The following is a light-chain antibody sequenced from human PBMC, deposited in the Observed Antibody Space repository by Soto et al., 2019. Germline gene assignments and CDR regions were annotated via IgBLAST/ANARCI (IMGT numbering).Light chain of an antibody. CDR1: SSDVGAYNY. V-gene: IGLV2-14*01. CDR3: SSYTSSSTVV. Sequence: QSALTQPASVSGSPGQSITISCTGTSSDVGAYNYVSWYQHHPGKAPKLIIYEVSNRPSGASNRFSGSKSGNTASLTISGLHADDEADYYCSSYTSSSTVVFGIGTKLTVL. CDR2: EVS. J-gene: IGLJ1*01.